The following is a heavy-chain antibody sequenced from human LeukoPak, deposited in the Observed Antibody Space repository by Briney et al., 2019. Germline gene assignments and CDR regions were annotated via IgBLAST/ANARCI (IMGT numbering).Heavy chain of an antibody. CDR1: GYTFTSYY. J-gene: IGHJ4*02. CDR2: INPSGGST. D-gene: IGHD3-22*01. V-gene: IGHV1-46*01. CDR3: ARDRYYYDRSGYQPLDY. Sequence: ASVKVSCKASGYTFTSYYMHWVRQAPGQGLEWMGIINPSGGSTSYAQKFHGRVTMTRDTSTSTVYMELSSLRSEDTAVYYCARDRYYYDRSGYQPLDYWGQGTLVTVSS.